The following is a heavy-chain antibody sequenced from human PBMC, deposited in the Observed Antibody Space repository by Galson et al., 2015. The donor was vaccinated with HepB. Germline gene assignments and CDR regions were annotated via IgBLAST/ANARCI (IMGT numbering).Heavy chain of an antibody. Sequence: SVKVSCKASGYTFTSYYMHWVRQAPGQGLEWMGWINPNSGDTKYAQKFQGRVTMTRDTSISTVYMELNGLASDDTAVYYCAKVRYSSGRDYLQHWGQGTLVTVVS. CDR1: GYTFTSYY. CDR3: AKVRYSSGRDYLQH. J-gene: IGHJ1*01. V-gene: IGHV1-2*02. CDR2: INPNSGDT. D-gene: IGHD6-19*01.